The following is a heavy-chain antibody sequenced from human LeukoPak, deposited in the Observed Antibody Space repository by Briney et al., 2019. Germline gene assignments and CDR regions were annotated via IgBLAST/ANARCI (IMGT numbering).Heavy chain of an antibody. CDR1: GYSFTSYW. D-gene: IGHD4-17*01. CDR3: ATALYGDSFDY. V-gene: IGHV5-51*01. CDR2: IYPGDSDT. J-gene: IGHJ4*02. Sequence: KPGGSLRLSCKGSGYSFTSYWIGWVRQMPGKGLEWMGIIYPGDSDTRYSPSFQGQVTISADKSISTLYLQWNSLKASDTAMYYCATALYGDSFDYWGQGTLVTVSS.